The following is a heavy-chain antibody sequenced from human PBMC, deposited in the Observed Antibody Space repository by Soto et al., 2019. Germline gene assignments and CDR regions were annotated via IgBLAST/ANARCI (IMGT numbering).Heavy chain of an antibody. Sequence: GASVKVSCKVSGYTLTELSMHWVRQAPGKGLEWMGGFDPEDGETIYAQKFQGRVTMTEDTSTDTAYMELSSLRSEDTAVYYCAINYDFWSGYPGGYYYYMDGWGKGTRVTV. V-gene: IGHV1-24*01. D-gene: IGHD3-3*01. CDR2: FDPEDGET. CDR1: GYTLTELS. J-gene: IGHJ6*03. CDR3: AINYDFWSGYPGGYYYYMDG.